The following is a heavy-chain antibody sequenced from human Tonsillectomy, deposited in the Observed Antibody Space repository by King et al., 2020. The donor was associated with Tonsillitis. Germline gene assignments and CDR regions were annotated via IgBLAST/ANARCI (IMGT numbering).Heavy chain of an antibody. CDR2: IDNSGRT. CDR3: ARSGWESYSESRVYPGTNWFDP. V-gene: IGHV4-59*01. D-gene: IGHD3-22*01. J-gene: IGHJ5*02. Sequence: QLQESGPGLVKPSETLSLTCTVSGGSISSYYWNWIRQSPGKGLEWIGYIDNSGRTNYNPSLKSRVTISVDTSKNQVSLKLRSVTAADTAMYYCARSGWESYSESRVYPGTNWFDPWGQGTLVTVSS. CDR1: GGSISSYY.